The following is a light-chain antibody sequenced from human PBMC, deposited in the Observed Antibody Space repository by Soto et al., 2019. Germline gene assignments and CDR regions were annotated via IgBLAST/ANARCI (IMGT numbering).Light chain of an antibody. J-gene: IGKJ2*01. CDR1: QYVDANY. Sequence: EVVLTQSPGTLSLSPGERATLSCRASQYVDANYLSWFQHKRGQPPRVLVFATSSRATGTPIRFSGSGSGTDFTLTISRVEPEDFAVYCCQQYGGSPPAYTFGLGTRLEI. V-gene: IGKV3-20*01. CDR2: ATS. CDR3: QQYGGSPPAYT.